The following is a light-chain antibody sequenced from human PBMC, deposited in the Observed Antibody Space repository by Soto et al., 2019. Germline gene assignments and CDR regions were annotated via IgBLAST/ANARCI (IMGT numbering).Light chain of an antibody. CDR2: DAS. J-gene: IGKJ5*01. Sequence: EIVLTHSPATLSLSPGERATLSCRASQSVSSYLAWYQQKPGQAPRLLIYDASNRATGIPARFSGSGSGTDFTLTISSLEPEDFAVYYCQQRSNWPLITFGQGTRLEI. CDR1: QSVSSY. V-gene: IGKV3-11*01. CDR3: QQRSNWPLIT.